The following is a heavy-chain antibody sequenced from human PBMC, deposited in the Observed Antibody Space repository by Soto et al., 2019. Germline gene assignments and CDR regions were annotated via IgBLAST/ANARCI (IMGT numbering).Heavy chain of an antibody. CDR1: GFTFSSYW. CDR3: ARDVIFYDPRGFYFY. Sequence: GGSLRLSCVASGFTFSSYWMNWVRQAPGKGLEWVANIKQDGSDKYYVDSVKGRFTISRDNSKKSLFLQMNSLRAEDTAMYYCARDVIFYDPRGFYFYCGPAPLVTVFS. J-gene: IGHJ4*02. CDR2: IKQDGSDK. D-gene: IGHD3-22*01. V-gene: IGHV3-7*03.